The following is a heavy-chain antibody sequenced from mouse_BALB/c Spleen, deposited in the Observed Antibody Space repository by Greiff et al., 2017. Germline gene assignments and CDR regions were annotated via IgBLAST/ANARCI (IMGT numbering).Heavy chain of an antibody. V-gene: IGHV1S127*01. CDR3: TRSRYGNYPMDY. CDR1: GYTFTSYW. D-gene: IGHD2-10*02. CDR2: IDPSDSYT. Sequence: QVQLQQPGAELVKPGASVKMSCKASGYTFTSYWMHWVKQRPGQGLEWIGVIDPSDSYTSYNQNFKGKATLTVDTSSSTAYMQLSSLTSEDSAVYYCTRSRYGNYPMDYWGQGTSVTVSS. J-gene: IGHJ4*01.